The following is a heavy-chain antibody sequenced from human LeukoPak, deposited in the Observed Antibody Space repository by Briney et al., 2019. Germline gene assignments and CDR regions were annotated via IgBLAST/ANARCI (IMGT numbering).Heavy chain of an antibody. D-gene: IGHD3-22*01. J-gene: IGHJ3*02. V-gene: IGHV4-59*01. CDR1: GDSISSYY. Sequence: SETLSLTCTVSGDSISSYYCSWIRQPPGKGLEWIGYIYYSGSTNYNPSLKSRVTISVDTSKNQFSLKLSSVTAADTAVYYCARSRGSSGWGAFDIWGQGTMVTVSS. CDR3: ARSRGSSGWGAFDI. CDR2: IYYSGST.